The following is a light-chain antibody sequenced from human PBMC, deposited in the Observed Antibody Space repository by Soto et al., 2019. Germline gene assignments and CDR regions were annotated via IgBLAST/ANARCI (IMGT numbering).Light chain of an antibody. CDR3: QQQGT. J-gene: IGKJ2*01. V-gene: IGKV3-20*01. Sequence: EIVLTQSPGTLSLSPGERATLSCRASEFLSRSYLVWYQQKPGQAPRLLSYAASRRATGIPDRFSGSGSATEDTLTINTMAPEDFAVYYCQQQGTFGQGTKLEI. CDR1: EFLSRSY. CDR2: AAS.